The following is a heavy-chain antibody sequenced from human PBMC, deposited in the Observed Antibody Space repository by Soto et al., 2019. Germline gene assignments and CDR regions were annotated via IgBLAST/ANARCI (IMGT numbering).Heavy chain of an antibody. V-gene: IGHV3-30*18. Sequence: GGSLRLSCAASGFTFSSYGMHWVRQAPGKGLEWVAVISYDGSNKYYADSVKGRFTISRDNSKNTLYLQMNSLRAEDTAVYYCAKDAYYYYGMDVWGQGTTVTVS. CDR3: AKDAYYYYGMDV. J-gene: IGHJ6*02. CDR1: GFTFSSYG. CDR2: ISYDGSNK.